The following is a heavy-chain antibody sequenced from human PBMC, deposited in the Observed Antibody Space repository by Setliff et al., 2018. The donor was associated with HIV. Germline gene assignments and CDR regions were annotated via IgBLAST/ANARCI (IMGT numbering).Heavy chain of an antibody. J-gene: IGHJ2*01. Sequence: GASVKVSCKASGYTFTNHLLYWVRQAPGQRLEWMGWINADNGNTRYSQKFQGRATITRDTSASTAYMELSSLTSQDTAVYYCARERATGKPPLLNWYFDLWGRGTLVTVSS. CDR3: ARERATGKPPLLNWYFDL. V-gene: IGHV1-3*01. CDR2: INADNGNT. CDR1: GYTFTNHL. D-gene: IGHD1-1*01.